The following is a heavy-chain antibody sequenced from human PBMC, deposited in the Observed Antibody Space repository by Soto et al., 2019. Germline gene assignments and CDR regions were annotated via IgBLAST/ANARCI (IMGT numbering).Heavy chain of an antibody. Sequence: PSETLSLTCTVSGGSISSGGYYWSWIRQHPGKGLEWIGYIYYSGSTYYNPSLKSRVTISVDTSKNQFSLKLSSVTAADTAVYYCARDISSWPPNYYDYYGMDVWGQGTTVNVSS. CDR2: IYYSGST. V-gene: IGHV4-31*03. CDR3: ARDISSWPPNYYDYYGMDV. D-gene: IGHD6-13*01. CDR1: GGSISSGGYY. J-gene: IGHJ6*02.